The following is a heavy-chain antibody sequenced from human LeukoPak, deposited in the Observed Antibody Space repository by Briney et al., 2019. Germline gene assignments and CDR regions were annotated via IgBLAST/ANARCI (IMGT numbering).Heavy chain of an antibody. CDR2: IYWDDDK. D-gene: IGHD3-9*01. Sequence: SGPTLVNPTQTPTLTCTFSGFSLSTSGVGVGWIRQPPGKALEWLALIYWDDDKRYSPSLKSRLTITKDTSKNQVVLTMTNMDPVDTATYYCAHVYYDILTGYYPWDYWGQGTLVTVSS. CDR3: AHVYYDILTGYYPWDY. V-gene: IGHV2-5*02. J-gene: IGHJ4*02. CDR1: GFSLSTSGVG.